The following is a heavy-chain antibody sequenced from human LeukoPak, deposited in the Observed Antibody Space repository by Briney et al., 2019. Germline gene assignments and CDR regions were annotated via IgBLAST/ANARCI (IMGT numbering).Heavy chain of an antibody. Sequence: ASVKVSCKASGYTFTSYYMHWVRQAPGQGLEWMGIINPSGGSTSYAQKFQGRVTMTRDMSTSTVYMELSSLRSEDTAVYYCARDLGSVRDDKPLPVKPPPKHYYYYYYMDVWGKGTTVTVSS. J-gene: IGHJ6*03. V-gene: IGHV1-46*01. D-gene: IGHD3-10*01. CDR1: GYTFTSYY. CDR2: INPSGGST. CDR3: ARDLGSVRDDKPLPVKPPPKHYYYYYYMDV.